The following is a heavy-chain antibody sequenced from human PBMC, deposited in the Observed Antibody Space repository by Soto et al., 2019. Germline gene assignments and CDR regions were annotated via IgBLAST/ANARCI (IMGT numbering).Heavy chain of an antibody. CDR2: TSYDGSNN. V-gene: IGHV3-33*05. CDR1: GFTFRSYV. Sequence: QVQLVQSGGGVVQPGTSLRLSCVGSGFTFRSYVIHWVRQAPGKGLEWVALTSYDGSNNFYGDSVKGRFTISRHNSRNTVELQMESLRFEDTALYYSARWGTTGGFDVWGQGTLVSVSS. CDR3: ARWGTTGGFDV. D-gene: IGHD3-16*01. J-gene: IGHJ5*02.